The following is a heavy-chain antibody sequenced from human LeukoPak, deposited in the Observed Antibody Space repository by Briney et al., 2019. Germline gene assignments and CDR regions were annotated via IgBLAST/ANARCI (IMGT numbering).Heavy chain of an antibody. J-gene: IGHJ4*02. D-gene: IGHD4-17*01. Sequence: ASVKVSCKASGYTFSDYFMHWVRRAPGQRLEWMGWISPEGGDTHYAQRFQGRVTMTRDTSISAAYMELTSLSSDDTAVYYCARNYGHNSKYFDFWGQGTLVTVSS. V-gene: IGHV1-2*02. CDR3: ARNYGHNSKYFDF. CDR2: ISPEGGDT. CDR1: GYTFSDYF.